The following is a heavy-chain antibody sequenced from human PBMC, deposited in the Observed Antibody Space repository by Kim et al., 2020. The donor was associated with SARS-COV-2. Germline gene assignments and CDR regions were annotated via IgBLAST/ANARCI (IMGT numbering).Heavy chain of an antibody. CDR3: ATLWSAYCGGDCYREYAFDI. CDR1: GYTLTELS. D-gene: IGHD2-21*02. J-gene: IGHJ3*02. CDR2: FDPEDGET. Sequence: ASVKVSCKVSGYTLTELSMHWVRQAPGKGLEWMGGFDPEDGETIYAQKFQGRVTMTEDTSTDTAYMELSSLRSEDTAVYYCATLWSAYCGGDCYREYAFDIWGQGTMVTVSS. V-gene: IGHV1-24*01.